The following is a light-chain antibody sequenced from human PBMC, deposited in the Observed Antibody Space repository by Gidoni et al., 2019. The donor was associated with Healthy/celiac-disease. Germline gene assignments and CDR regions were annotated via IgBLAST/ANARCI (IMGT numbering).Light chain of an antibody. V-gene: IGKV2-28*01. CDR1: QSLLHSNGYNY. CDR2: LGS. CDR3: MQALQTWT. Sequence: LPVTPGEPASISCRSSQSLLHSNGYNYLDWYLQKPGQSPQLLIYLGSNRASGVPDRFSGSGSGTDFTLKISRVEAEDVGVYYCMQALQTWTFGQGTKVEIK. J-gene: IGKJ1*01.